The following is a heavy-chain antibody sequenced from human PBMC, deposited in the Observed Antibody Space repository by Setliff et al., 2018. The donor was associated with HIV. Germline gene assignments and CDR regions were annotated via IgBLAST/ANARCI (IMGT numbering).Heavy chain of an antibody. CDR2: IYSSGST. D-gene: IGHD2-15*01. CDR1: GGSISSYY. J-gene: IGHJ3*02. CDR3: ARHLRPRGVAVSDAFDI. V-gene: IGHV4-59*08. Sequence: SETLSLTCSVAGGSISSYYWSWIRQPPGKGLECIGYIYSSGSTNYNPYLNSRVTISVDTSKNQLSLKLRSVTAADTAVYYCARHLRPRGVAVSDAFDIWGQGTMVTVSS.